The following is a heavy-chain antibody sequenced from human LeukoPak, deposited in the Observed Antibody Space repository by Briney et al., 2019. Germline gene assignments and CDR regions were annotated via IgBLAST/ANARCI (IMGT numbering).Heavy chain of an antibody. Sequence: GASLKISCKGSGSRFTSYWIGWVRQMPGKGLEWMGIIYPGDSDTRYSPSFQGQVTISADKSSSTAYLQWSSLKASDTAMYYCARGETMVRGFSGFDPWGQGTLVTVSS. V-gene: IGHV5-51*01. CDR2: IYPGDSDT. J-gene: IGHJ5*02. CDR1: GSRFTSYW. D-gene: IGHD3-10*01. CDR3: ARGETMVRGFSGFDP.